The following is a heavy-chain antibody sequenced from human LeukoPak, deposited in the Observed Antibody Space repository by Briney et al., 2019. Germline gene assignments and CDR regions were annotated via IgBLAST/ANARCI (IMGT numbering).Heavy chain of an antibody. V-gene: IGHV3-21*01. CDR3: ARDWEGPLGYFDY. J-gene: IGHJ4*02. CDR2: ISSSSSYV. CDR1: GFTFSSYT. D-gene: IGHD1-26*01. Sequence: GGSLRLSCAASGFTFSSYTMNWVRQAPGKGLEWVSSISSSSSYVYYADSVKGRFTISRDNAKNSLNLQMNSLRAEDTAVYYCARDWEGPLGYFDYWGQGTLVTVSS.